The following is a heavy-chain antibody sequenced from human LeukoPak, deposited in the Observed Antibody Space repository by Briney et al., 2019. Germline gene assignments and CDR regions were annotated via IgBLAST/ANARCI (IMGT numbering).Heavy chain of an antibody. D-gene: IGHD6-13*01. V-gene: IGHV3-53*01. CDR3: ARAKSSWYMFDP. CDR1: GFTVSSNY. CDR2: IYSGGST. Sequence: GGSLRLSCAASGFTVSSNYMSWVRQAPGKGLEWVSVIYSGGSTYYADSVKGRFTISRDNSKNTLYLQMNSLRAEDTAVYYRARAKSSWYMFDPWGQGTLVTVSS. J-gene: IGHJ5*02.